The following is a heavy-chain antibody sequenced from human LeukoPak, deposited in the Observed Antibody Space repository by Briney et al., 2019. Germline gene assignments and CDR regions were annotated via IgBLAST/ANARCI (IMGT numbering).Heavy chain of an antibody. V-gene: IGHV3-48*02. D-gene: IGHD3-22*01. CDR3: ARDFRYHDSSGYYSFDY. J-gene: IGHJ4*02. CDR2: ITNSGNSK. CDR1: EFTFSSYS. Sequence: PGGSLRLSCAASEFTFSSYSMNWVRQAPGRGLEWVSYITNSGNSKSYADSVKGRFTISRDNAKNSLYLQMNSLRDEDTAVYYCARDFRYHDSSGYYSFDYWGQGTLVTVSS.